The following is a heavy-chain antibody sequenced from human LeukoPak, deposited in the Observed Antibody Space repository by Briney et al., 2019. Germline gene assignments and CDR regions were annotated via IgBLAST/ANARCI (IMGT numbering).Heavy chain of an antibody. J-gene: IGHJ6*02. CDR2: IHYSGRA. CDR1: GGSISGYY. Sequence: SETLSLTCSVSGGSISGYYWTWVRQPPGKGLEWIGQIHYSGRADYNPSLKSRITMAVDTSRNQISLKLSSVTAADTAIYYCVRFGVNYDMDVWGQGTTVTVFS. V-gene: IGHV4-59*01. D-gene: IGHD3-16*01. CDR3: VRFGVNYDMDV.